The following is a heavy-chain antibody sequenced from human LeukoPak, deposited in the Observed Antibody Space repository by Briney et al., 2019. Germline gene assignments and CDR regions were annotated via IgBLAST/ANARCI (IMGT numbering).Heavy chain of an antibody. Sequence: ASVKVSCKASGGTFSSYAISWVRQAPGQGLEWMGGIIPIFGTANYAQKFQGRVTITADESTSTAYMELSSLRSEDTAVYYCASSVVDDFWSGYLTTSYYMDVWGKGTTVTVSS. V-gene: IGHV1-69*01. J-gene: IGHJ6*03. CDR2: IIPIFGTA. D-gene: IGHD3-3*01. CDR3: ASSVVDDFWSGYLTTSYYMDV. CDR1: GGTFSSYA.